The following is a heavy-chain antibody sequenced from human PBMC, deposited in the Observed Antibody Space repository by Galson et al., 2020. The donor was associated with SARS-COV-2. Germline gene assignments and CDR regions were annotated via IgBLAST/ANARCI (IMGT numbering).Heavy chain of an antibody. J-gene: IGHJ4*02. CDR1: GGSFSHYY. D-gene: IGHD3-3*01. CDR3: GARSGYNRGYFDY. Sequence: SETLSLTCAVYGGSFSHYYWSWILQSPDKGLEWIGEINHSGSTNYNPSLRSRVTISVDTSKNQFSLKLSSVTAADTAVYYCGARSGYNRGYFDYWGQVTLVTVSS. CDR2: INHSGST. V-gene: IGHV4-34*01.